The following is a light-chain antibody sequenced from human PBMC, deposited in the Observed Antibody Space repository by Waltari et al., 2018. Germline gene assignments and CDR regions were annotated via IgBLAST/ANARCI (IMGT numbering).Light chain of an antibody. CDR1: PGAVPSGFF. V-gene: IGLV7-43*01. CDR3: LIYYAGSHV. CDR2: STN. Sequence: QTVVTQEPSLPVSPGGTVPLTCASSPGAVPSGFFASWFQQKPGQAPRSLVYSTNFRHSWTPDRFSGSLLGGKAALTLSGVQPEDEADYYCLIYYAGSHVFGGGTHLTVL. J-gene: IGLJ7*01.